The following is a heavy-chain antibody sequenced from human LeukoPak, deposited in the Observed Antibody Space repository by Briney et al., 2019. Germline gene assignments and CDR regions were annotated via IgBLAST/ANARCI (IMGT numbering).Heavy chain of an antibody. CDR2: ISWNSKNI. D-gene: IGHD3-22*01. Sequence: PGGSLRLSCPASGFTFDEYAMFWVRQAPGKGLEWVSGISWNSKNIGYAASVKGRFTISRDNAKNSLYLQMNSLRAEDTAFYYCAKGNRDSSGFYYYYGMDVWGQGTTVTVSS. CDR1: GFTFDEYA. CDR3: AKGNRDSSGFYYYYGMDV. J-gene: IGHJ6*02. V-gene: IGHV3-9*01.